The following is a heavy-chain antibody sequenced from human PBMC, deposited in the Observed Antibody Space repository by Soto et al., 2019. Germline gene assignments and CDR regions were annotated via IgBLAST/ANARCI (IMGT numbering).Heavy chain of an antibody. CDR1: GGTFGSYA. CDR3: ARSQGSSTSLEIYYYYYYAMDV. Sequence: QVQLVQSGAEVKKPGSSVKVSCKASGGTFGSYAISWVRRAPGQGLEWMGGIIPIPGTANYAQKFQGRVTIAADESTITAYMELSSLRSEDTAVYYCARSQGSSTSLEIYYYYYYAMDVWGQGTSVTVSS. J-gene: IGHJ6*02. CDR2: IIPIPGTA. V-gene: IGHV1-69*01. D-gene: IGHD2-2*01.